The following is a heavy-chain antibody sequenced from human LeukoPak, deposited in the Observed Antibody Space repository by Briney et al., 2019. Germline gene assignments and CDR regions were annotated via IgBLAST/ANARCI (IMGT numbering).Heavy chain of an antibody. J-gene: IGHJ4*02. D-gene: IGHD1-26*01. CDR1: GFIFSDYA. Sequence: PGGSLRLSCAASGFIFSDYAMSWVRQAPGKGLEWVSGISGSGGSTYYADSVKGRFTISRDNSKNTLSLQMNSLRAEDTAVYYCAKGIESSGSYYTCFDYWGQGTLVTVSS. CDR2: ISGSGGST. CDR3: AKGIESSGSYYTCFDY. V-gene: IGHV3-23*01.